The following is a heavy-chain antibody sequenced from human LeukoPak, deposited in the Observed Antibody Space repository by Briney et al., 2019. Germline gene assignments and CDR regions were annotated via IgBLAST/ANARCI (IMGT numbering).Heavy chain of an antibody. Sequence: PGRSLRLSCAASGFTFSSYAMLWVRQAPGKGLEWVEIISYDGSNKYYADSVKGRFTISRDNSKNTLYLQMNSLRAEDTAVYYCARDIVVVVAATYYYYGMDVWGKGTTVTVSS. V-gene: IGHV3-30*04. CDR1: GFTFSSYA. CDR3: ARDIVVVVAATYYYYGMDV. D-gene: IGHD2-15*01. J-gene: IGHJ6*04. CDR2: ISYDGSNK.